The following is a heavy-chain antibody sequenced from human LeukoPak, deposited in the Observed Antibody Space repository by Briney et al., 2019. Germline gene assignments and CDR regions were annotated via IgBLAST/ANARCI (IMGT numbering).Heavy chain of an antibody. D-gene: IGHD6-13*01. CDR1: GFTFSSYA. J-gene: IGHJ3*02. V-gene: IGHV3-30*04. CDR3: ARDRDGSSWYGDAFDI. CDR2: ISYDGSNK. Sequence: GGSLRLSCAASGFTFSSYAMHWVRQAPGKGLEWVAVISYDGSNKYYADSVKGRFTISRDNSKNTLYLQMNSLRAEDTAVYYCARDRDGSSWYGDAFDIWGQGTMVTVSS.